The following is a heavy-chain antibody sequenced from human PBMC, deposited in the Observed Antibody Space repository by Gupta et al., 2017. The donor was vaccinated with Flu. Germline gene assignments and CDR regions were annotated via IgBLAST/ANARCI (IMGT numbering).Heavy chain of an antibody. D-gene: IGHD2-2*01. CDR3: AKKGIGYCSSTSCPPIDY. J-gene: IGHJ4*02. CDR1: GFTFSSFA. Sequence: EVQLLESGGGLVQPGGSLRLSCAASGFTFSSFAVSWVRQAPGKGLEWVSTISGSGGSTYYADSVKGRFTISRDNSKSTLYLQMNSLRAEDTAVYYCAKKGIGYCSSTSCPPIDYWGQGTLVTVSS. CDR2: ISGSGGST. V-gene: IGHV3-23*01.